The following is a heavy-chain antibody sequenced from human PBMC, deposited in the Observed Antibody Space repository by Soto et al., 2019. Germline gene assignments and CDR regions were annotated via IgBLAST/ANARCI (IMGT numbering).Heavy chain of an antibody. J-gene: IGHJ6*02. V-gene: IGHV3-7*01. D-gene: IGHD3-3*01. Sequence: GVSLRLSCAASGFTFSSYWMSWVRQAPGKGLEWVANIKQDGSEKYYVDSVKGRFTISRDNAKNSLYLQMNSLRAEDTAVYYCARDRYSYYDFWSGSLPYYYYGMDVWGQGTTVNVSS. CDR3: ARDRYSYYDFWSGSLPYYYYGMDV. CDR1: GFTFSSYW. CDR2: IKQDGSEK.